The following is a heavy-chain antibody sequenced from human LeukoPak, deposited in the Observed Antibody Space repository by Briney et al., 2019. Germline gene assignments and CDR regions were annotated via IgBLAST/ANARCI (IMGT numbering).Heavy chain of an antibody. J-gene: IGHJ4*02. CDR2: ISSGGGST. D-gene: IGHD3-3*01. Sequence: GGSLRLSCAASGFTFSNYAMSWVRQAPGKGLEWVSGISSGGGSTYYGDSVKGRFTISRDNSRNTLSLQMNSLRGEDTAVYYCAREEAFQLEASLDQWGQGTLVTVSS. CDR3: AREEAFQLEASLDQ. CDR1: GFTFSNYA. V-gene: IGHV3-23*01.